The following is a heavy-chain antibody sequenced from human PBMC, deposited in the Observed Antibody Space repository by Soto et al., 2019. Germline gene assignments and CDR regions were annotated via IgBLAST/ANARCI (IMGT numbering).Heavy chain of an antibody. J-gene: IGHJ3*02. CDR2: IYYSGST. CDR1: GGSISSSSYY. D-gene: IGHD3-10*01. V-gene: IGHV4-39*01. CDR3: ARGSSWITMVRGVHDAFDI. Sequence: PSEILSLTCTVSGGSISSSSYYWGWIRQPPGKGLEWIGSIYYSGSTYYNPSLKSRVTISVDTSKNQFSLKLSSVTAADTAVYHCARGSSWITMVRGVHDAFDIWGQGTMVTVSS.